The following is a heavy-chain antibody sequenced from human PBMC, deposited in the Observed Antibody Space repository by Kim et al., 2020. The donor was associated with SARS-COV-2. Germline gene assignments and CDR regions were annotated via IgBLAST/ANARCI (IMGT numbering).Heavy chain of an antibody. Sequence: SETLSLTCTMSGGSVSSRRYYWSWIRQPAGKGLEWIGRMYSTGSATYNPSLESRVTISVGTSKNQFSLKVRSVTAADTAVYYCARENTEESYYFDSWGQGTLVTVSS. CDR1: GGSVSSRRYY. CDR2: MYSTGSA. J-gene: IGHJ4*02. V-gene: IGHV4-61*02. D-gene: IGHD2-8*02. CDR3: ARENTEESYYFDS.